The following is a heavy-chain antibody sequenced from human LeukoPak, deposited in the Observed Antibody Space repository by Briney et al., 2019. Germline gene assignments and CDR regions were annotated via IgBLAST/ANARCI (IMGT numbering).Heavy chain of an antibody. Sequence: PGGSLRLSCEASGFTFSAYAMTWVRQAPGKGLEWVSSIGSDGKTHYSESVKGRFAISRDNSKSMLFLQLNSLRAEDTALYYCARSPTGWYHYYFDYWGQGTLVTVSS. CDR1: GFTFSAYA. CDR3: ARSPTGWYHYYFDY. V-gene: IGHV3-23*01. D-gene: IGHD6-19*01. J-gene: IGHJ4*02. CDR2: IGSDGKT.